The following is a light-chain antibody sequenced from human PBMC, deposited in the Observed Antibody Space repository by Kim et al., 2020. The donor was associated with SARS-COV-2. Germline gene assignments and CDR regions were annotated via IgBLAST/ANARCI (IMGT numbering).Light chain of an antibody. CDR1: RSNVGGYS. J-gene: IGLJ3*02. CDR2: YDV. CDR3: AAWDDRLNGLV. V-gene: IGLV1-36*01. Sequence: QSVLTQPPSVSEAPGQRVIISCSGSRSNVGGYSVNWYQQLPGKAPKLLIYYDVLLPSGVSDRFSGSKSGTSASLAISGLQSEDEADYYCAAWDDRLNGLVFGGGTQLTVL.